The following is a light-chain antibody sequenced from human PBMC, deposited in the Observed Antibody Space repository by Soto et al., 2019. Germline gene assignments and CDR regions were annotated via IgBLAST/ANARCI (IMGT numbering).Light chain of an antibody. V-gene: IGKV1-27*01. J-gene: IGKJ4*01. CDR3: QKYNTAPLT. CDR1: QSFSTY. Sequence: DFQMTQSPSSLSASVGDRVTITCRASQSFSTYLAWYQQKPGKVPKLLISGISTLQSGVPSRSSGSGYGTEFTLTISNLQPEDVATYYCQKYNTAPLTFGGGTKVDIK. CDR2: GIS.